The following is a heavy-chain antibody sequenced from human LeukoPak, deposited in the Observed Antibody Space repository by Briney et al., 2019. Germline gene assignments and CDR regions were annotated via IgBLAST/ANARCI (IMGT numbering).Heavy chain of an antibody. V-gene: IGHV3-74*01. CDR3: AKDHYWSIDY. CDR1: GFDFSSNW. D-gene: IGHD3-3*01. J-gene: IGHJ4*02. CDR2: IKGDGIST. Sequence: GGSLRLSCAASGFDFSSNWMHWVRHAPGQGLVWVSRIKGDGISTNYADSVKGRFTISRDITKNTLYLQMNSLRAEDTGVYYCAKDHYWSIDYWGRGTLVTVSS.